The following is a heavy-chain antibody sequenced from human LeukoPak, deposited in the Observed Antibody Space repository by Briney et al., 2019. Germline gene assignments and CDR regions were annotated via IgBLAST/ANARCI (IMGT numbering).Heavy chain of an antibody. CDR3: ARGPAPYYFDY. J-gene: IGHJ4*02. V-gene: IGHV4-59*01. CDR1: GGSISSYY. CDR2: IYYSGST. Sequence: SETLSLTSTVSGGSISSYYWSWIRQPPGKGLEWIGYIYYSGSTNYNPSLKSRVTISVDTSKNQFSLKLSSVTAADTAVYYCARGPAPYYFDYWGQGTLVTVSS.